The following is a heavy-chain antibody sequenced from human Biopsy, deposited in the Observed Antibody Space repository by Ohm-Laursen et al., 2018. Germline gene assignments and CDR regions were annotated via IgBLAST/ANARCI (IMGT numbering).Heavy chain of an antibody. CDR2: IYTSGIT. CDR3: ARDPHSGSHSCFDY. V-gene: IGHV4-4*07. D-gene: IGHD1-26*01. J-gene: IGHJ4*02. Sequence: SEALSLTCPVSGGSLSSYSWSWIRQSAGKGLEWIGQIYTSGITNYNPSLKSRVTMSVGTSKNKFSLRVSSVTAEDTAIYYCARDPHSGSHSCFDYWGRGTLVTVSS. CDR1: GGSLSSYS.